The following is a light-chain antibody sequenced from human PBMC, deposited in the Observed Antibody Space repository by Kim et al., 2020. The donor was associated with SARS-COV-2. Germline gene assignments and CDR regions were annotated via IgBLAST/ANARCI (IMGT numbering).Light chain of an antibody. CDR2: RDK. CDR3: QVGDSRTVV. V-gene: IGLV3-9*01. Sequence: SVALGQTATIPFGGNNIENKNVHWYHQRPGQAPVLVMYRDKKRPSGIPGRLSGSNSGNTATLTISRVEAGDEGDYYCQVGDSRTVVFGGGTKLAVL. J-gene: IGLJ2*01. CDR1: NIENKN.